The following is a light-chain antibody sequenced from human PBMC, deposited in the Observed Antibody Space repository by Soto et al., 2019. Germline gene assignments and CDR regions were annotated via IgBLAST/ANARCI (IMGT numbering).Light chain of an antibody. V-gene: IGLV2-14*01. CDR2: EVS. CDR1: SSDVGGYNY. Sequence: QSALTQPASVSGSPGQSISISCTGTSSDVGGYNYVSWYQRHPGKAPKLMIYEVSNRPSGVSNRFSGSKSGNTASLTISGLQAEDEADYYGSSYTSSSINDVFGTGTKVTGL. CDR3: SSYTSSSINDV. J-gene: IGLJ1*01.